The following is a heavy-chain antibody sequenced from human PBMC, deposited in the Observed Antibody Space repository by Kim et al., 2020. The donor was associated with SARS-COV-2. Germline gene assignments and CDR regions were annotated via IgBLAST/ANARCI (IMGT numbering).Heavy chain of an antibody. CDR2: IKSKTDGGTT. CDR1: GFTFSNAW. CDR3: TTDRTFQPDYGDYRLD. J-gene: IGHJ4*02. V-gene: IGHV3-15*01. Sequence: GGSLRLSCAASGFTFSNAWMSWVRQAPGKGLEWVGRIKSKTDGGTTDYAAPVKGRFTISRDDSKNTLYLQMNSLKTEDTAVYYCTTDRTFQPDYGDYRLDWGQGTLVTVSS. D-gene: IGHD4-17*01.